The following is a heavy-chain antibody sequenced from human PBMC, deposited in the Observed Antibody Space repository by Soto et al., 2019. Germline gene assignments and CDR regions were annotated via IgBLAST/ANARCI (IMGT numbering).Heavy chain of an antibody. CDR2: IYSGGAT. V-gene: IGHV3-53*01. J-gene: IGHJ6*02. D-gene: IGHD2-21*02. CDR1: GFSVSSNY. CDR3: ARDDDCGGDCVQDV. Sequence: HPGGSLRLSCAASGFSVSSNYMSFVRQAPGKGLEWVSVIYSGGATYYADSVKGRFTISRDNSKNTLYLQMNSLRAEDTAVYFCARDDDCGGDCVQDVWGQGTTVTVSS.